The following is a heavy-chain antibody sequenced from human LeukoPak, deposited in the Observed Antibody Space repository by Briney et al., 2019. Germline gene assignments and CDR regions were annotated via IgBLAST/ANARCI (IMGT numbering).Heavy chain of an antibody. CDR1: GGSISSNNYY. Sequence: SETLSLTCTVSGGSISSNNYYWGWIRQPPGKGLEWIGSIYYSGSTYYNPSLKSRVTISVDTSKNQFSLKLTSVTAADTAVYYCARKTPIWTPHSGYERIGYCSGGSCPRYYYYYMDVWGKGTTVTVSS. V-gene: IGHV4-39*07. J-gene: IGHJ6*03. D-gene: IGHD2-15*01. CDR2: IYYSGST. CDR3: ARKTPIWTPHSGYERIGYCSGGSCPRYYYYYMDV.